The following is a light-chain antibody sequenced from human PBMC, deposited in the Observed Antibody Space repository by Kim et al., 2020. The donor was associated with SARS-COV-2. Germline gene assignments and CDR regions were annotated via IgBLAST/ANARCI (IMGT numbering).Light chain of an antibody. Sequence: DIVLTQSPGTLSLSPGERATLSCRASQSVRSSYLAWYQQKPGQAPRLLIFGASSRATGIPDRFSGSGSGTDFTLTISRLAPEDFAVYYCQQYGSPYTFGQGTKREI. J-gene: IGKJ2*01. CDR2: GAS. V-gene: IGKV3-20*01. CDR1: QSVRSSY. CDR3: QQYGSPYT.